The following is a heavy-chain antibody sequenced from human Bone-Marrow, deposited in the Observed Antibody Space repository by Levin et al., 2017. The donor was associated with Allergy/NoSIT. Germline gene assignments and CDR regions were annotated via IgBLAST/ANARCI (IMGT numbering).Heavy chain of an antibody. CDR2: LPPAGRSR. CDR3: ASSHDSSGND. D-gene: IGHD3-22*01. V-gene: IGHV3-7*01. Sequence: SLLLSCVASGFRFSDYWMSWVRQAPGPVLSFLAPLPPAGRSRSYVDSVKGRFTISRDNAKNSLYLQMNSLRAEDTALYYCASSHDSSGNDWGQGTLVTVSS. CDR1: GFRFSDYW. J-gene: IGHJ4*02.